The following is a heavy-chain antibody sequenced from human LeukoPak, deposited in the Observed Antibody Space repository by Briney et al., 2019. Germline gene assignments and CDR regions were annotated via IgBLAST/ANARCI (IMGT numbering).Heavy chain of an antibody. CDR2: INPNSGGT. D-gene: IGHD5-18*01. J-gene: IGHJ4*02. CDR3: ARDVRRGYSYGGDY. Sequence: ASVKVSCKASGYTFTGSYMHWVRQAPGQGLEWMGWINPNSGGTNYAQKFQGRVTTTRDTSISTAYMELSRLRSDDTAVYYCARDVRRGYSYGGDYWGQGTLVTVSS. V-gene: IGHV1-2*02. CDR1: GYTFTGSY.